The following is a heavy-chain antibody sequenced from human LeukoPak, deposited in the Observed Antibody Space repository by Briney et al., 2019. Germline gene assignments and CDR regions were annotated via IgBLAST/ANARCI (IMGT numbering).Heavy chain of an antibody. D-gene: IGHD3-10*01. V-gene: IGHV4-34*01. CDR2: INHSGRT. Sequence: SATLSLTCAVYGGSFSGYYWSWIRQPPGKGLEWIGDINHSGRTDYNPPLKSRVTISVDMSKNQFFLKQSSVTAADTAVYYCARVYGSGSYYNHLSYPFDYWGQGTLVTVSS. CDR3: ARVYGSGSYYNHLSYPFDY. CDR1: GGSFSGYY. J-gene: IGHJ4*02.